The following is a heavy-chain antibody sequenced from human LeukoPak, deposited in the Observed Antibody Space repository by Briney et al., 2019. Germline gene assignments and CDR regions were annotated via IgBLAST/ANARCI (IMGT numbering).Heavy chain of an antibody. Sequence: GGSLRLSCVASGFTFVNHWMTWVRQAPGKGLEWVANMNQDGSEKYYVDSVKGRFTISRDNARNSLYLQMNSLRAEDTAVYYCARDGVYSSSSPDYWGQGTLVTVSS. CDR3: ARDGVYSSSSPDY. V-gene: IGHV3-7*01. CDR1: GFTFVNHW. CDR2: MNQDGSEK. J-gene: IGHJ4*02. D-gene: IGHD6-6*01.